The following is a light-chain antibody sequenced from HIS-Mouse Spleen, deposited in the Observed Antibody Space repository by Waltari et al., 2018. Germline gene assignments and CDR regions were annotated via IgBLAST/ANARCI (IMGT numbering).Light chain of an antibody. J-gene: IGLJ3*02. CDR1: SSDVGSYNL. CDR3: CSYAGSSTWV. Sequence: QSALTQPASVSGSPGQSITISCTGTSSDVGSYNLVSWYQQHPSKAPKLMIYEGSKRPSGVSNRFSGYKSGNTASLTISGLQAEDEADYYCCSYAGSSTWVFGGGTKLTVL. CDR2: EGS. V-gene: IGLV2-23*01.